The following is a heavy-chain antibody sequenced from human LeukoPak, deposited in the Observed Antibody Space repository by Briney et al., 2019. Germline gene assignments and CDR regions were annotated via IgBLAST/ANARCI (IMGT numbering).Heavy chain of an antibody. CDR2: INPNSGGT. Sequence: GASVKVSCKASGYTFTGYYMHWVRQAPGQGLEWMGWINPNSGGTNYAQKFQGRVTMTRDTSISTAYMELSRLRSDDTAVYYCARRGVYLDGYKNYYYYYMDVWGKGTTVTVSS. V-gene: IGHV1-2*02. CDR1: GYTFTGYY. J-gene: IGHJ6*03. CDR3: ARRGVYLDGYKNYYYYYMDV. D-gene: IGHD5-24*01.